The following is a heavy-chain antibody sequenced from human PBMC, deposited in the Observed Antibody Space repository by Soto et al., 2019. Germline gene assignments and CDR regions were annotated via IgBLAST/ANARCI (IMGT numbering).Heavy chain of an antibody. D-gene: IGHD6-19*01. V-gene: IGHV3-30-3*01. J-gene: IGHJ4*02. CDR2: ISYDGSNK. CDR1: GFTFSSYA. CDR3: ARPYSSGWYGDLDY. Sequence: QVQLVESGGGVVQPGRSLRLSCTASGFTFSSYAMHWVRQAPGKGLEWVAGISYDGSNKYYAESVKGRFTISRNNSKNTMYLQMNSLRVEDTAVYYCARPYSSGWYGDLDYWGQGTLVTVSS.